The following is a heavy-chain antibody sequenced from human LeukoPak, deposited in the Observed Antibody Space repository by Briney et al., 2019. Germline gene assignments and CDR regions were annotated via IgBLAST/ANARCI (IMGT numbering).Heavy chain of an antibody. J-gene: IGHJ5*01. V-gene: IGHV3-30*04. CDR1: GFTFSAFS. CDR2: ISFDGSVD. D-gene: IGHD2-15*01. Sequence: GXSLRXXCAASGFTFSAFSMHWIRQTPDKGLEWMAVISFDGSVDYYADSVKGRFTISRDNSKNTLFLEMNSLRPDDTSVYYCARXXRRASGWFDYWGQGTLVTVSP. CDR3: ARXXRRASGWFDY.